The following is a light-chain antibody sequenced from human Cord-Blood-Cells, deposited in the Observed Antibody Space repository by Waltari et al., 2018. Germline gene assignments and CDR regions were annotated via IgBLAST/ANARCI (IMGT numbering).Light chain of an antibody. V-gene: IGKV1-9*01. CDR3: QQLNSYPPYT. J-gene: IGKJ2*01. CDR2: AAS. Sequence: IQLTQPPSSLSASVGDRVTLTCRASQGISSYLAWYQQKPGKAPKLLIYAASTLQSGVPSRFSGSGSGTDFTLTISSLQPEDFATYYCQQLNSYPPYTFGQGTKLEIK. CDR1: QGISSY.